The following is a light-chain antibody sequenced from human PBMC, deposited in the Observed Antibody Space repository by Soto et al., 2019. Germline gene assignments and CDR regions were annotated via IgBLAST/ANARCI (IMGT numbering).Light chain of an antibody. CDR1: QSLLHSNGYSY. J-gene: IGKJ2*01. CDR2: LGS. V-gene: IGKV2-28*01. CDR3: MQTLQAPYT. Sequence: DIVMTQSPLSLPVIPGVPASISCKSSQSLLHSNGYSYLDWYLQKPGQSPQVLMYLGSNRASGVPDRFSGSGSGTDFTLKISRVEAEDVGTYYCMQTLQAPYTFGQGTKVDIK.